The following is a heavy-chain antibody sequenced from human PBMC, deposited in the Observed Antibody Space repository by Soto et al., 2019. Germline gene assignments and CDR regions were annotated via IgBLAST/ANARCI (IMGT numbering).Heavy chain of an antibody. V-gene: IGHV4-4*07. J-gene: IGHJ4*02. Sequence: PSETLSLTCTFSCDSVISHYWSWIRQPAGKGLEWLGRLYNDERTNYNPSLKSRVTMSMDTSKNQFSLKLTSVTAADSAVYFCAREPLAHSYFDFWGQGILVTVTS. CDR3: AREPLAHSYFDF. CDR2: LYNDERT. CDR1: CDSVISHY.